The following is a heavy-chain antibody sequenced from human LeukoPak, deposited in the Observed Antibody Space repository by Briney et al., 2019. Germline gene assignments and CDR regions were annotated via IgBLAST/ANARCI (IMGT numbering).Heavy chain of an antibody. J-gene: IGHJ4*02. Sequence: SETLSLTCTVSGGSISNYYWSWIRQPPGKGLEWIGYIYYSGSTNYNPSLKGRVTISVGTSKNQFSLKLSSVTAADTAVYYCAGGSGSYYNDYWGQGTLVTVSS. CDR1: GGSISNYY. CDR2: IYYSGST. D-gene: IGHD3-10*01. CDR3: AGGSGSYYNDY. V-gene: IGHV4-59*08.